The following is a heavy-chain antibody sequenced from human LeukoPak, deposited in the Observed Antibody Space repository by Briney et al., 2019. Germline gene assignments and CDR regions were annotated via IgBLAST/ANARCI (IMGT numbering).Heavy chain of an antibody. Sequence: GRSLRLSCAASGFTFDDYAMHWVRQAPGKGLEWVSGISWNSGSIGYADSVKGRFSISRDNAKNSLYLQMNSLRAEDTALYYCAKDVVAYYGMDVWGQGTTVTVSS. J-gene: IGHJ6*02. CDR2: ISWNSGSI. D-gene: IGHD2-15*01. CDR3: AKDVVAYYGMDV. CDR1: GFTFDDYA. V-gene: IGHV3-9*01.